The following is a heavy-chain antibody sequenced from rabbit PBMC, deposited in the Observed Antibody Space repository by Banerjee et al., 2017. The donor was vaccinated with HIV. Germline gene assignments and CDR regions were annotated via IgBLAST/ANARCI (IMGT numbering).Heavy chain of an antibody. Sequence: QEQLGESGGGLVQPEGSLTLTCTASGFSFSTNYWIYWVRQAPGKGLEWIACIYTDSGGSTYYARWARRRFTISKTSSTTVTLRLTSLTAADTATYFCARFLGDADWTFNLWGQGTLVTVS. CDR2: IYTDSGGST. CDR1: GFSFSTNYW. D-gene: IGHD2-1*01. V-gene: IGHV1S45*01. CDR3: ARFLGDADWTFNL. J-gene: IGHJ4*01.